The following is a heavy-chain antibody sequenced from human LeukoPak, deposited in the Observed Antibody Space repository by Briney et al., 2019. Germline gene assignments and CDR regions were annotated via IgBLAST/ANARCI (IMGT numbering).Heavy chain of an antibody. D-gene: IGHD6-13*01. Sequence: GGSLRLSCAASGFTFDDYTMHWVRQAPGKGLEWVSLISWDGGSTYYADSVKGRFTISRDNSKNTLYLQMNSLRAGDTAVYYCARDLVSSDAFDIWGQGTMVTVSS. V-gene: IGHV3-43*01. CDR2: ISWDGGST. CDR3: ARDLVSSDAFDI. CDR1: GFTFDDYT. J-gene: IGHJ3*02.